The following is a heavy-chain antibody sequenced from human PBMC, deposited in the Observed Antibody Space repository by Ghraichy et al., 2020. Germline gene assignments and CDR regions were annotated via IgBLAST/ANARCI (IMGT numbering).Heavy chain of an antibody. CDR1: GYTFTGYY. CDR2: INPNSGGT. J-gene: IGHJ5*02. D-gene: IGHD3-10*01. Sequence: ASVKVSCKASGYTFTGYYMHWVRQAPGQGLEWMGRINPNSGGTNYAQKFQGRVTMTRDTSISTAYMELSRLRSDDTAVYYCARDAVAMVPYYYGSGSYFIGNWFDPWGQGTLVTVSS. CDR3: ARDAVAMVPYYYGSGSYFIGNWFDP. V-gene: IGHV1-2*06.